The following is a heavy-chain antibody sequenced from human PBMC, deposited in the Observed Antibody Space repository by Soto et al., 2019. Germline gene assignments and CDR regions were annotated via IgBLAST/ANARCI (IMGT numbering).Heavy chain of an antibody. CDR3: AKWPVSFLDYYYGMDV. V-gene: IGHV3-23*01. D-gene: IGHD3-3*02. CDR2: IHGGGNSA. CDR1: GFTFSGYA. Sequence: GGSLRLSCAASGFTFSGYAMSWVRQAPGKGLEWVSVIHGGGNSAYYADSVKGRFTISRDNSKNTLSLQMSSLRADDTAVYYCAKWPVSFLDYYYGMDVWGQGTTVNVSS. J-gene: IGHJ6*02.